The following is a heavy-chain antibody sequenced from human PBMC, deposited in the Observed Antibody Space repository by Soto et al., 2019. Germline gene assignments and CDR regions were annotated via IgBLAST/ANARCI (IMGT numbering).Heavy chain of an antibody. CDR1: GFSFSTYG. Sequence: EMQLLESGGGLVQPGGSLRLSCVVSGFSFSTYGVTWVRQAPGKGLEWVCGVSGGSGVTHYTDSVKGRFTISGDDSKNTVYLQMHILRGEDTAVYYCTRWNGYGDLWGQGALFTVSS. V-gene: IGHV3-23*01. J-gene: IGHJ5*02. D-gene: IGHD1-1*01. CDR3: TRWNGYGDL. CDR2: VSGGSGVT.